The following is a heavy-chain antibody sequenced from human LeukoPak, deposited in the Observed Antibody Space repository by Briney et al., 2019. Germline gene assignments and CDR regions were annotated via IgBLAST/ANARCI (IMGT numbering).Heavy chain of an antibody. CDR3: ARLVSAYMYGPVNGPHPSFFDY. D-gene: IGHD5-18*01. CDR2: IYPGDSDT. CDR1: GYSFTTYW. V-gene: IGHV5-51*01. J-gene: IGHJ4*02. Sequence: GESLKISCKGSGYSFTTYWIAWVRQMPGKGLEWMGIIYPGDSDTRYSPSFQGQVTISADKSITTAYLQWSSLKASDTAMYYCARLVSAYMYGPVNGPHPSFFDYWGQGTLVTVSS.